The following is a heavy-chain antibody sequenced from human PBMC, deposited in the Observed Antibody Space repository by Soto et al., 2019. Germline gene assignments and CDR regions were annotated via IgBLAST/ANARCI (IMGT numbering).Heavy chain of an antibody. J-gene: IGHJ6*02. CDR1: GFTVSSNY. CDR3: ASDHPHYDCRLVV. V-gene: IGHV3-66*01. D-gene: IGHD3-3*01. Sequence: EVQLVESGGGLVQPGGSLRLTCAASGFTVSSNYMSWVRQAPGKGLEWVSLIYSGGSTYYADSVKGRFTISRDNSKNTLYLQMNSLRAEDTAVYYCASDHPHYDCRLVVWGQGTTVTVSS. CDR2: IYSGGST.